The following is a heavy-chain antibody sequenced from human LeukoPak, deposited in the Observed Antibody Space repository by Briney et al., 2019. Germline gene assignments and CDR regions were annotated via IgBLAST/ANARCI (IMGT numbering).Heavy chain of an antibody. V-gene: IGHV3-23*01. D-gene: IGHD3-3*01. CDR1: GLNFSSHA. CDR2: ITKRGEST. J-gene: IGHJ4*02. CDR3: AILGDDFWSGYSAY. Sequence: GGSLRLSCGASGLNFSSHAMSWVRQAPGKGLEWVSGITKRGESTLYADFAKGRFTVSRDNSKNTLYLQMNSLRAEDTAVYYCAILGDDFWSGYSAYWGQGTLVTVSS.